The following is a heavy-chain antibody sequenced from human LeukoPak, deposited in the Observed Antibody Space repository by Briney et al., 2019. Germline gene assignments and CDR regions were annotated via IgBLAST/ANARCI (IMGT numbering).Heavy chain of an antibody. V-gene: IGHV1-24*01. CDR2: FDPEDGET. Sequence: WASVKVSCKVSGYTLTELSMHWVRQAPGKGLEWMGGFDPEDGETIYAQKFQGRVTMTEDTSTDTAYMELSSLRSEDTAVYYCATGSGIAAGYCYYGMDVWGKGTTVTVSS. J-gene: IGHJ6*04. D-gene: IGHD6-25*01. CDR1: GYTLTELS. CDR3: ATGSGIAAGYCYYGMDV.